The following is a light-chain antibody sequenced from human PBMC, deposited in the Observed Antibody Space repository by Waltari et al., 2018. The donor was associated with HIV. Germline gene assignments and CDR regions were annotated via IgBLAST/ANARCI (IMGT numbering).Light chain of an antibody. CDR1: TSDIVGYTS. V-gene: IGLV2-14*01. CDR2: EVS. J-gene: IGLJ2*01. Sequence: QSALTQPASVSASPGQSLPLSCTGSTSDIVGYTSASWYQQGPGKAPKLIIYEVSNRPSGVSNRFSGSKSGNTASLTISGLQPEDEADYFCGSFSTISTLIFGGGTKVTVL. CDR3: GSFSTISTLI.